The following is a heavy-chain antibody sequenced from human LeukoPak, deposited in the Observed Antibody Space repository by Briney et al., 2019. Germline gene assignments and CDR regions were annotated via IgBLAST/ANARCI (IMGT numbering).Heavy chain of an antibody. Sequence: PGRSLRLSCSGAGFTFRDSAFHWVRQAPGKGLEWVAVISDDGSKRFYADSVKGRFTISRDNSRDTLYLHMQTLRPEDSAVYYCARESGFMMVGEINADNWFDPWSQGTPVTVSS. CDR3: ARESGFMMVGEINADNWFDP. V-gene: IGHV3-30*04. J-gene: IGHJ5*02. CDR1: GFTFRDSA. CDR2: ISDDGSKR. D-gene: IGHD3-3*01.